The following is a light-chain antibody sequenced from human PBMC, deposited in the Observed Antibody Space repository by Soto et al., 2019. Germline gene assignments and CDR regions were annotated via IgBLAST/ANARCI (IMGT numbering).Light chain of an antibody. CDR2: GAS. CDR1: QSINSF. J-gene: IGKJ1*01. CDR3: QQYGGSPRT. V-gene: IGKV3-20*01. Sequence: EIVLTQSPGTLSLSPGEGATLSCRASQSINSFLAWYQQRRGQAPRLLIHGASNRATGIPDMFSGSGSGPDFTLTISRLEPEDFAVYYCQQYGGSPRTFGQGTKVEVK.